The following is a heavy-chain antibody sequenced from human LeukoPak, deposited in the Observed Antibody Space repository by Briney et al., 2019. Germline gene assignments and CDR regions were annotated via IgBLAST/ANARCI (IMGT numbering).Heavy chain of an antibody. J-gene: IGHJ6*03. D-gene: IGHD6-6*01. CDR3: ARGKMYSSSAASNRDYYYYYMDV. Sequence: PSQTLSLTCTVSGGSISSGGYYWSWIRQHPGKGLEWIGYIYYSGSTYYNPSLKSRVTISVGTSKNQFSLKLSSVTAADTAVYYCARGKMYSSSAASNRDYYYYYMDVWGKGTTVTVSS. V-gene: IGHV4-31*03. CDR2: IYYSGST. CDR1: GGSISSGGYY.